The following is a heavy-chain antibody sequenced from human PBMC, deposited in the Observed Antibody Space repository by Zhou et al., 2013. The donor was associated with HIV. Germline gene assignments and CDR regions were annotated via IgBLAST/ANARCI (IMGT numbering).Heavy chain of an antibody. D-gene: IGHD3-10*01. CDR3: ARGSEVGFRDALDM. CDR1: GYSFTSYY. Sequence: QVQLVQSGPEVRKPGAPVELSCKASGYSFTSYYIHWVRQAPGQGLEWMGWINIKNHGATYAQEFQDRVTMTRDTSISTAYMELSRLRSDDTAVYYCARGSEVGFRDALDMWGSRDSGHRLF. CDR2: INIKNHGA. J-gene: IGHJ3*02. V-gene: IGHV1-2*02.